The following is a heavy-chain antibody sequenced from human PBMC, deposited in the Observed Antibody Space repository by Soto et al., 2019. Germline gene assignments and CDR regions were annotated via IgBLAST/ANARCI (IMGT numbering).Heavy chain of an antibody. Sequence: QVQLQESGPGLVKPSQTLSLTCTVSGGSISSGGYYWSWIRQHPGKGLAWMGYIYYIGSTYYSPFLKSRVTISVDTSKNRFSLKLSSVTAADPPVYYWARGGLVPAAIFPPPVDAFDIGGQVTMVTVSS. J-gene: IGHJ3*02. V-gene: IGHV4-31*03. CDR2: IYYIGST. D-gene: IGHD2-2*01. CDR1: GGSISSGGYY. CDR3: ARGGLVPAAIFPPPVDAFDI.